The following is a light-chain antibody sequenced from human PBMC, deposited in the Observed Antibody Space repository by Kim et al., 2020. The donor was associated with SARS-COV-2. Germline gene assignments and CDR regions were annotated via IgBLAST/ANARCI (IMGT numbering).Light chain of an antibody. CDR2: RNS. V-gene: IGLV10-54*01. CDR3: SAWDSSLGAWV. Sequence: QAGLTQPPSVSKGLRQTATLTCTGNSNNIGNQGAVWLQHHQGHPPKLLSYRNSNRPSGISERLSASRSGNTASLTITGLQPEDEADYYCSAWDSSLGAWVFGGGTQLTVL. CDR1: SNNIGNQG. J-gene: IGLJ3*02.